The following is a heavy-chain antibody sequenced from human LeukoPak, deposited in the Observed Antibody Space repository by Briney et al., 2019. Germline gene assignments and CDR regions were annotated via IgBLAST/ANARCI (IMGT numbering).Heavy chain of an antibody. CDR2: I. V-gene: IGHV3-69-1*01. Sequence: GGSLRLSCAASGFTFTDYFMNWIRQAPGKGLEWVSSIKGRFTIPRDNAKNSLYLQMNSLRAEDTAVYYCARSSDSSSLQYFQHWGQGTLVTVSS. CDR3: ARSSDSSSLQYFQH. J-gene: IGHJ1*01. D-gene: IGHD6-6*01. CDR1: GFTFTDYF.